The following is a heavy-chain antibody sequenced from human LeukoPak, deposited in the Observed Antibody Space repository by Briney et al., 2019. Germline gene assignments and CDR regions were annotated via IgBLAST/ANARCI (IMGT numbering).Heavy chain of an antibody. CDR2: IYYSGST. V-gene: IGHV4-61*05. CDR1: GGSISTTSYY. D-gene: IGHD3-10*01. CDR3: ARVRVRGVINHWFDP. Sequence: PSETLSLTCTVSGGSISTTSYYWGWIRQPPGKGLEWIGYIYYSGSTNYNPSLKSRVTISVDTSKNQFSLKLSSVTAADTAVYYCARVRVRGVINHWFDPWGQGTLVTVSS. J-gene: IGHJ5*02.